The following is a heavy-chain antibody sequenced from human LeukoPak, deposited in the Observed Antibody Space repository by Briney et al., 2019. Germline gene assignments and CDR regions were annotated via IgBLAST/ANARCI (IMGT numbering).Heavy chain of an antibody. CDR3: ARGRGNSYGYHYFDY. J-gene: IGHJ4*02. CDR2: IYHSGST. V-gene: IGHV4-30-2*01. D-gene: IGHD5-18*01. CDR1: GGSISSGGYY. Sequence: PSQTLSLTCTVSGGSISSGGYYWSWIRQPPGKGLEWIGYIYHSGSTYYNPSLKSRVTISVDRSKNQFSLKLSSVTAADTAVYYCARGRGNSYGYHYFDYWGQGTLVTVSS.